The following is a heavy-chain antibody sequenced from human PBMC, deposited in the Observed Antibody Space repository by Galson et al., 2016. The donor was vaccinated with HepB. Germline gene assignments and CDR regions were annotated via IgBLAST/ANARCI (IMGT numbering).Heavy chain of an antibody. Sequence: PALVKPTQTLTLTCTFSGFSLTTSGVGVGWIRQPPGRALEWLTLIFWDDDKRYNPSLKSRLTIAKDTSKNQEVLRMANVDPVDTATYYCAHFYYGMDVWGQGTTVTVSS. CDR2: IFWDDDK. V-gene: IGHV2-5*02. CDR3: AHFYYGMDV. J-gene: IGHJ6*02. CDR1: GFSLTTSGVG.